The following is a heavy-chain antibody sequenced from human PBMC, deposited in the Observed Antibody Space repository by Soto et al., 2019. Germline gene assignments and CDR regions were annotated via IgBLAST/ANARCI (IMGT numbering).Heavy chain of an antibody. CDR3: ARTLYFGYYYYMDV. CDR2: ISSSSSTI. J-gene: IGHJ6*03. Sequence: EVQLVESGGGLVQPGGSLRLSCAASGFTFSSYSMNWVRQAPGKGLEWVSYISSSSSTIYYADSVKGRFTISRDNAMNSMYLQMNSLRAEDTAVYYCARTLYFGYYYYMDVWGKGTTVTVSS. CDR1: GFTFSSYS. V-gene: IGHV3-48*01. D-gene: IGHD3-9*01.